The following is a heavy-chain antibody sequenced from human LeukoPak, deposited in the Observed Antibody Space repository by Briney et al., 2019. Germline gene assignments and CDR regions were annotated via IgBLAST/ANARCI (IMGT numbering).Heavy chain of an antibody. Sequence: GRTLRLSSAVSGFTFSIYWMSCVPGAPGKGLEWGTDINQDGREKLYVESVMGRVTISRDNTENSLYLQMNILRAEDTAVYYCARSSSIGYVDYWGQGTLITVSS. CDR2: INQDGREK. CDR3: ARSSSIGYVDY. V-gene: IGHV3-7*01. CDR1: GFTFSIYW. D-gene: IGHD2-2*01. J-gene: IGHJ4*02.